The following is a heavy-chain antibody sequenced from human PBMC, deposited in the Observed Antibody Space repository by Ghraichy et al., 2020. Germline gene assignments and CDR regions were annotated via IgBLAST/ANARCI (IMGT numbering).Heavy chain of an antibody. CDR3: ARDITPFYYYYGMDV. CDR2: IKQDGSEK. V-gene: IGHV3-7*01. CDR1: GFTFSSYW. Sequence: LTCAASGFTFSSYWMSWVRQAPGKGLEWVANIKQDGSEKYYVDSVKGRFTISRDNAKNSLYLQMNSLRAEDTAVYYCARDITPFYYYYGMDVWGQGTTVTVSS. J-gene: IGHJ6*02.